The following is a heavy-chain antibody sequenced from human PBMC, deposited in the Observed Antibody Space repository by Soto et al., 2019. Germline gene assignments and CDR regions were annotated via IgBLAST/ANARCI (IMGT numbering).Heavy chain of an antibody. D-gene: IGHD2-15*01. V-gene: IGHV2-5*02. J-gene: IGHJ6*02. Sequence: QITLKESGPTLVKPTQTLTLTCTFSGVSLDTSGVGVAWIRQPPGTVLEGLTLIYWDDDKRYSPSLRSRLTITKDTSKNRVVLTMTTMDPVDTATYYCSPMASRVASYGLDVWGQGTTVTVSS. CDR2: IYWDDDK. CDR3: SPMASRVASYGLDV. CDR1: GVSLDTSGVG.